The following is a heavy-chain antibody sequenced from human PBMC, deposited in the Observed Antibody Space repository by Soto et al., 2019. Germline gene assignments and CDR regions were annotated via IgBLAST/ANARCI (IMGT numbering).Heavy chain of an antibody. CDR3: AREGGGCSSTSCPSYYYYGMDV. J-gene: IGHJ6*02. V-gene: IGHV4-4*07. D-gene: IGHD2-2*01. CDR2: IYTSGST. CDR1: GGSISSYY. Sequence: ETLSLTCTVSGGSISSYYWSWIRQPAGKGLEWVGRIYTSGSTHYNPSLKSRVTMSVDTSKNKFSLKLSSVTAADTDVYYCAREGGGCSSTSCPSYYYYGMDVWGQGTTVTVSS.